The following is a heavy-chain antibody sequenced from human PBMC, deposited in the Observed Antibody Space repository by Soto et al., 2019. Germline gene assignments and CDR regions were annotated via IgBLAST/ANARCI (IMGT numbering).Heavy chain of an antibody. Sequence: GGSLRLSCAASGFTFSSYAMHWVRQAPGKGLEWVAVISYDGSNKYYANSVKGRFTISRDNAKNTLYLQMNSLRAEDTAVYYCGRVGVATVTRDYFDYWGQGTLVTVSS. CDR1: GFTFSSYA. CDR3: GRVGVATVTRDYFDY. J-gene: IGHJ4*02. D-gene: IGHD4-17*01. CDR2: ISYDGSNK. V-gene: IGHV3-30*04.